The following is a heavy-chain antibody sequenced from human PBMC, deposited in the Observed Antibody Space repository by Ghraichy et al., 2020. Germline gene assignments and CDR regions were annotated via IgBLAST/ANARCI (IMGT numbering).Heavy chain of an antibody. CDR3: ARGSGVVRFYYYAGMDV. CDR1: GFTFGSYS. J-gene: IGHJ6*02. D-gene: IGHD4-23*01. Sequence: GGSLRLSCVGSGFTFGSYSMNWVRQSPGKGLEWVSYITSSGRTIFYADAVKGRFTISRDNAQNSLYLQMKSLREEDTAVYYCARGSGVVRFYYYAGMDVWRQGTTFTLSS. V-gene: IGHV3-48*02. CDR2: ITSSGRTI.